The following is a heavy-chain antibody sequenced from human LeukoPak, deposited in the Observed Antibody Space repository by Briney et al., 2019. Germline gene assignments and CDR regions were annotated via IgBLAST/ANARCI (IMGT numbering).Heavy chain of an antibody. D-gene: IGHD6-13*01. CDR1: GGSISSYY. Sequence: PSETLSLTCTVSGGSISSYYWSWIRQPPGKGLEWIGYIYYSGSTNYNPSLKSRVTISVDTSKNQFSLKLSSVTAADTAVYYCARDSSSWYRGNFDYWGQGTLVTVSS. V-gene: IGHV4-59*01. J-gene: IGHJ4*02. CDR3: ARDSSSWYRGNFDY. CDR2: IYYSGST.